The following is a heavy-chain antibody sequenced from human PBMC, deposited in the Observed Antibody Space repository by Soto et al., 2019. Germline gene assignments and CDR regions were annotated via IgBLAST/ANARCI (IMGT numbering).Heavy chain of an antibody. CDR2: INSGASTT. J-gene: IGHJ4*02. Sequence: DVPLVESGGGLVQPGGSLRLSCAASGFTFSSSWMHWVRQAPGKGLVWVSRINSGASTTNYADSVKGRFTISRDNAKNTLYLHMDSLTADDTAVYYCARGPTGWFGYDYWGQGTLVTVSS. CDR1: GFTFSSSW. V-gene: IGHV3-74*01. D-gene: IGHD3-10*01. CDR3: ARGPTGWFGYDY.